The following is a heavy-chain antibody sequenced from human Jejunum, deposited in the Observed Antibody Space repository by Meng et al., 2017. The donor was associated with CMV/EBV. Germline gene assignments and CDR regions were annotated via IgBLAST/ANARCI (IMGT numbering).Heavy chain of an antibody. D-gene: IGHD3-22*01. CDR1: GGSVSDYY. CDR2: ISVSGYS. Sequence: QGSGHRLVKPPETLSLTFSVSGGSVSDYYVIWIRQSAGKGLEWIGRISVSGYSDYSPSLKSRVTMSVDTSKNQFSLSLNSVTPADTALYYCVRDLIRDHSGSWFDSWGQGTLVTVSS. V-gene: IGHV4-4*07. CDR3: VRDLIRDHSGSWFDS. J-gene: IGHJ5*01.